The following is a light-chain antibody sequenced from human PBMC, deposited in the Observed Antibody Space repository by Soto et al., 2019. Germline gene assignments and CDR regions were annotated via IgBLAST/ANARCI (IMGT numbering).Light chain of an antibody. CDR2: GNS. CDR3: QSYGSSLSVL. J-gene: IGLJ2*01. Sequence: QSVLTQPPSVSGAPGQRVTISCTGSSSNIGAGYDVHWYQQLPGTAPKLHIYGNSNRPSGVPDRFSGSKSCTSASLAITGLQAKDEADYYCQSYGSSLSVLFGGGTKLTVL. V-gene: IGLV1-40*01. CDR1: SSNIGAGYD.